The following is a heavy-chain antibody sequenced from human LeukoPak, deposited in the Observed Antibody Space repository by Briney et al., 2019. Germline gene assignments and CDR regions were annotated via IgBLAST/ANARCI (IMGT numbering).Heavy chain of an antibody. CDR3: ARDPGVAYFAMDV. V-gene: IGHV3-21*01. CDR2: ISSSSTYI. Sequence: GESLTLSCAASGFTFSIHSMKWVRHPPGKGLEWVSSISSSSTYIYYADSVKGRFTISRDNAKNSLYLQMNSRRAEDMAVYYCARDPGVAYFAMDVWGQGTTVTVSS. D-gene: IGHD5-12*01. J-gene: IGHJ6*02. CDR1: GFTFSIHS.